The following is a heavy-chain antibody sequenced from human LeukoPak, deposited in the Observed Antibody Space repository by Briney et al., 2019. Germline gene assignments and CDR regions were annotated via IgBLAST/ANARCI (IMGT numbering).Heavy chain of an antibody. D-gene: IGHD3-16*01. CDR1: GGSISSYY. Sequence: PSETLSLTCTVSGGSISSYYWSWIRQPPGKGLEWIGYIYYSGSTNYNPSLKSRVTISVDTSKNQFSLKLSSVTAADTAVYYCARAPRRITFGGHLSWFDPWGQGTLVTVSS. CDR3: ARAPRRITFGGHLSWFDP. V-gene: IGHV4-59*12. CDR2: IYYSGST. J-gene: IGHJ5*02.